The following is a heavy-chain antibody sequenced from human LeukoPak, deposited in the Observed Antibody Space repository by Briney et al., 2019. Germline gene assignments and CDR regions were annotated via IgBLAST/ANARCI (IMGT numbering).Heavy chain of an antibody. CDR2: ISYSGST. D-gene: IGHD5-24*01. J-gene: IGHJ5*02. Sequence: SETLSLTCTVSGGSINNGTYYWSWIRQHPGKGLEWIGYISYSGSTYYNPSLKSRLTISVDTSKNQFSLKLTSVTAADTAVYYCARDVGRDGFNLRNWFDPWGQGTLVSVSS. CDR1: GGSINNGTYY. V-gene: IGHV4-31*03. CDR3: ARDVGRDGFNLRNWFDP.